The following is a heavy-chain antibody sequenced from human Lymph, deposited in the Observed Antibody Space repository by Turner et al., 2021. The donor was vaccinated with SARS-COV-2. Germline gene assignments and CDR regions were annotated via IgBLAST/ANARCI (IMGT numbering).Heavy chain of an antibody. J-gene: IGHJ4*02. CDR1: GGSISSGGYY. D-gene: IGHD4-17*01. V-gene: IGHV4-31*03. CDR2: IYYSGST. Sequence: QVQLQESGPGLVKPSQTLSLTCTVSGGSISSGGYYWSLIRQPPGKGLEWIGYIYYSGSTYYNPALKSRVSISVDTSKNQFSLKLSSVTAADTAVYYCARDYGGNSNYFDYWGQGTLVTVSS. CDR3: ARDYGGNSNYFDY.